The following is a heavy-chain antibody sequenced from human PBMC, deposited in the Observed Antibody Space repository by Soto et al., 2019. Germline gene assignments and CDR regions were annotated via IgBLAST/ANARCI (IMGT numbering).Heavy chain of an antibody. CDR2: ISAYNGNT. J-gene: IGHJ4*02. CDR1: GYTFTSYG. CDR3: ARDDPWIRAVAGTLDY. V-gene: IGHV1-18*01. Sequence: ASVKVSCKASGYTFTSYGISWVRQAPGQGLEWMGWISAYNGNTNYAQKLQGRVTMTTDTSTSTAYMELRSLRSDDTAVYYCARDDPWIRAVAGTLDYWGQGTLVTVSS. D-gene: IGHD6-19*01.